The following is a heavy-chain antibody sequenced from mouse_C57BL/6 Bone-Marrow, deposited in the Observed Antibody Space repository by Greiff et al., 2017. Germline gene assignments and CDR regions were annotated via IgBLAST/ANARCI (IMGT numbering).Heavy chain of an antibody. CDR2: IWGVGST. CDR1: GFSLTSYG. J-gene: IGHJ4*01. Sequence: VKLMESGPGLVAPSQSLSITCTVSGFSLTSYGVDWVRQSPGKGLEWLGVIWGVGSTNYNSALKSRLSISKDNSKSQVFLKMNSLQTDDTAMYYCASRNYVLAMDYWGQGTSVTVSS. CDR3: ASRNYVLAMDY. V-gene: IGHV2-6*01. D-gene: IGHD2-1*01.